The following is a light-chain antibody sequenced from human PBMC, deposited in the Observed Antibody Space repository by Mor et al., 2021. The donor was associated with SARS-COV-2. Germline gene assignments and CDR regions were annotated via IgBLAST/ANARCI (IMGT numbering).Light chain of an antibody. CDR1: PGINNE. CDR3: QQYESLPLT. Sequence: GDRVTKTCQASPGINNELNLFKQKPGKAPKILINDTSKLETGVPSRFSGSRSGTDFTLIITSLQPEDFATYYCQQYESLPLTF. CDR2: DTS. J-gene: IGKJ4*01. V-gene: IGKV1-33*01.